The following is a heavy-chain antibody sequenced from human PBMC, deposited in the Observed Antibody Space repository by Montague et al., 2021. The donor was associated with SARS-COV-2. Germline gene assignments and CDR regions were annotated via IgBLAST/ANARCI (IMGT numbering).Heavy chain of an antibody. V-gene: IGHV4-34*01. CDR3: ASVPLHFDGFDY. CDR2: VNQSGRTT. Sequence: SETLSLTCAVYGGSLTNHDWTWVRQPPGNGLEWVGEVNQSGRTTXDNPSLRSRVTISVDRSNNQVSLTLESVTAADTAVYYCASVPLHFDGFDYWGQGSLVTVSS. CDR1: GGSLTNHD. J-gene: IGHJ4*02. D-gene: IGHD3-9*01.